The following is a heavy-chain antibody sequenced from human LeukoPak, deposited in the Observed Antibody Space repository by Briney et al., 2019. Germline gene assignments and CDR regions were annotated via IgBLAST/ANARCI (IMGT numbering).Heavy chain of an antibody. Sequence: GGSLGLSCAASGFTFSSYTMNWARQAPGKGLEWVANIKQDGSEKYYVDSVKGRFTISRDNAKNSLYLQMDSLRAEDTAVYYCARKNGGYAEYWGQGTLVTVSS. CDR3: ARKNGGYAEY. CDR2: IKQDGSEK. V-gene: IGHV3-7*01. CDR1: GFTFSSYT. J-gene: IGHJ4*02. D-gene: IGHD5-12*01.